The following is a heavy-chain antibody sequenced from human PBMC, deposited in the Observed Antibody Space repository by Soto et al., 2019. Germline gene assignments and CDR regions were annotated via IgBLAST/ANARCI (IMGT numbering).Heavy chain of an antibody. CDR3: ARGPDDSDVPRWDH. V-gene: IGHV1-46*02. Sequence: QVQLVQSGPEVRKPGAPVRLSCSTSGYNFNQYYIHWVRQAPGQGLEWMGIINLRGGTSEYAHKIRGRGTVTGDTSTRTAYMELSSLRSEDTAVYFCARGPDDSDVPRWDHWGQGTLITVSS. J-gene: IGHJ4*02. CDR2: INLRGGTS. CDR1: GYNFNQYY. D-gene: IGHD4-17*01.